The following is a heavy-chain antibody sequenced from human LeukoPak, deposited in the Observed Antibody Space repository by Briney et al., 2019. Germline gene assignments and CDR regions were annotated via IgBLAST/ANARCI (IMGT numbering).Heavy chain of an antibody. J-gene: IGHJ3*02. CDR1: GFTFSSYA. D-gene: IGHD1-26*01. Sequence: GGSLRLSRAASGFTFSSYAMHWVRQAPGKGLEWVAVISYDGSNKYYADSVKGRFTISRDNSKNTLYLQMNSLRAEDTAVYYCARARGATNAFDIWGQGTMVTVSS. V-gene: IGHV3-30-3*01. CDR2: ISYDGSNK. CDR3: ARARGATNAFDI.